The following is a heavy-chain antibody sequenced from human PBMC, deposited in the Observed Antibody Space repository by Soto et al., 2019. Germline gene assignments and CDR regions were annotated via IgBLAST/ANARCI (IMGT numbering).Heavy chain of an antibody. V-gene: IGHV3-7*05. CDR2: IKQDGSEK. Sequence: EVQLVESGGGLVQSGGSLRLSCAASGFTLSSYWMSWVRQGPGKGPEWVANIKQDGSEKYYLESVEGRFTISRDNAKNSLYLQMTSLRAEDTAVYHCANSLSDIPGDSWGQGTLVTVSS. J-gene: IGHJ4*02. CDR3: ANSLSDIPGDS. CDR1: GFTLSSYW. D-gene: IGHD2-2*02.